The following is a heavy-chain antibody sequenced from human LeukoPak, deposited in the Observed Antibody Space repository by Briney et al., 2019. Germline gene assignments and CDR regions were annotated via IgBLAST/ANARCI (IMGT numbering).Heavy chain of an antibody. V-gene: IGHV4-34*01. CDR3: ARGGYYGSGSYYPYHY. Sequence: SETLSLTCAVYGGSFSGYYWSWIRQPPGKGLEWIGEINHSGSTNYNPSLKSRVTISVETSKNQFSLKLSSVTAADTAVYYCARGGYYGSGSYYPYHYWSQGTLVTVSS. D-gene: IGHD3-10*01. CDR1: GGSFSGYY. J-gene: IGHJ4*02. CDR2: INHSGST.